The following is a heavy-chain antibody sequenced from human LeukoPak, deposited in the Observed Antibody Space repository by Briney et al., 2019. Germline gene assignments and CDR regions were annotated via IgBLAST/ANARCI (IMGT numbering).Heavy chain of an antibody. V-gene: IGHV3-23*01. J-gene: IGHJ3*02. CDR1: GFTFSSYA. Sequence: GGSLRLSCAASGFTFSSYALSWVRQVPGEGLEWVSAMTASGDNTYHADSVKGRFTISRDNSKNTVYLQMNSLRAEDTAVYYCEIGLIDAFDIWGQGTMVTVSS. CDR2: MTASGDNT. CDR3: EIGLIDAFDI. D-gene: IGHD3-16*01.